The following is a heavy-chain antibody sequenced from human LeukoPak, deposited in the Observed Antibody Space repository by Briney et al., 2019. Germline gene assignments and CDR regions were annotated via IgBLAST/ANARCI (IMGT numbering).Heavy chain of an antibody. J-gene: IGHJ6*03. V-gene: IGHV1-46*01. D-gene: IGHD4-23*01. CDR3: ARGGVVTSWGYYYYYMDV. CDR2: INPSGGST. CDR1: GYTFTSYY. Sequence: ASVKVSCKASGYTFTSYYMHWVRQAPGQGLEWMGIINPSGGSTSYAQKFQGRVTMTRDMSTSTVYMELSSLRSEDTAVYYCARGGVVTSWGYYYYYMDVWGKETTVTVSS.